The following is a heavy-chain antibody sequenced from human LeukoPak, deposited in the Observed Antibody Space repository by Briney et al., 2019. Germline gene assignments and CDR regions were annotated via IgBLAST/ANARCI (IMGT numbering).Heavy chain of an antibody. D-gene: IGHD3-22*01. Sequence: SVKVSCKASGYTFTSYGISWVRQAPGQGLEWMGRIIPILGIANYAQKFQGRVTITADKSTSTAYMELSSLRSEDTAVYYCARDLGRYYDSSGYRDFQHWGQGTLVTVSS. CDR3: ARDLGRYYDSSGYRDFQH. CDR1: GYTFTSYG. CDR2: IIPILGIA. J-gene: IGHJ1*01. V-gene: IGHV1-69*04.